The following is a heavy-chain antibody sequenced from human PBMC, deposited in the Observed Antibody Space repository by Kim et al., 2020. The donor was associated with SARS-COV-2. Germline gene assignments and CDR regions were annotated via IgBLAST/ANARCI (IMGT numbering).Heavy chain of an antibody. D-gene: IGHD2-8*01. V-gene: IGHV3-48*02. Sequence: GGSLRLSCAASGFTFSSCTMNWVRQAPGKGLEWISQIDTRGDSKYYADSVKGRFTISRDNGRSSLYLQMNSLREEDTAVYYCAKDLVGVRWFDYWGQGTLVTVSS. CDR1: GFTFSSCT. CDR3: AKDLVGVRWFDY. J-gene: IGHJ4*02. CDR2: IDTRGDSK.